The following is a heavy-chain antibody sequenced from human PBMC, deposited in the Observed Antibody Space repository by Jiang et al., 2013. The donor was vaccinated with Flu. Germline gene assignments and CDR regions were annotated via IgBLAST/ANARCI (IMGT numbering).Heavy chain of an antibody. CDR1: GFTFSSYA. J-gene: IGHJ4*02. Sequence: LESGGGVVQPGRSLRLSCAASGFTFSSYAMHWVRQAPGKGLEWVAVISYDGSNKYYADSVKGRFTTSRDNSKNTLYLQMNSLRAEDTAVYYCAREGEPIYYNDNALDFWGQGTLVTVSS. CDR3: AREGEPIYYNDNALDF. D-gene: IGHD3-10*01. CDR2: ISYDGSNK. V-gene: IGHV3-30*01.